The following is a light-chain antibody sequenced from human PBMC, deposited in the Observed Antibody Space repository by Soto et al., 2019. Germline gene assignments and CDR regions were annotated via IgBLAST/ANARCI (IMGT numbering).Light chain of an antibody. Sequence: DIQMTQSPSSLSASVGDRVTITGRASQSCSGLLAWYQQKRGKAPKLXIFAASSLENGVPPRFSGSGAGTDFTLTITSLQHDDVATDHCQQYKSFTWTFGLGTKV. J-gene: IGKJ1*01. V-gene: IGKV1-5*01. CDR2: AAS. CDR3: QQYKSFTWT. CDR1: QSCSGL.